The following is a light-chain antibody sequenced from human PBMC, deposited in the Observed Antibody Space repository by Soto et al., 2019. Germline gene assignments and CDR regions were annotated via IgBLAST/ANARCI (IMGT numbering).Light chain of an antibody. J-gene: IGLJ2*01. CDR3: SSYTSSSTSVI. V-gene: IGLV2-14*01. CDR1: SSDVGGYNS. CDR2: DVS. Sequence: QSALTQPASVSGSPGQSITISCTGNSSDVGGYNSVSWYQQHPGKAPKLMIYDVSNRPSVVSNRFSASKSGNTASLTISGLQAEDEADYYCSSYTSSSTSVIFGGGTKLTVL.